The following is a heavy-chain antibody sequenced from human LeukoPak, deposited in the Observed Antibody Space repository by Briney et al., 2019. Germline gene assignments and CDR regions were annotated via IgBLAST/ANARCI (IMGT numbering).Heavy chain of an antibody. V-gene: IGHV3-23*01. CDR1: GFTFSSYA. Sequence: SGGSLRLSCAASGFTFSSYAMSWVRQAPGKGLEWVSAISGSGGSTYYADSVKGRFTISRDNSKNTLYLQMDSLRAEDTAVYFCAVGRDIRVAGPGGYFDYWGQGTLVAVSS. CDR3: AVGRDIRVAGPGGYFDY. J-gene: IGHJ4*02. CDR2: ISGSGGST. D-gene: IGHD6-19*01.